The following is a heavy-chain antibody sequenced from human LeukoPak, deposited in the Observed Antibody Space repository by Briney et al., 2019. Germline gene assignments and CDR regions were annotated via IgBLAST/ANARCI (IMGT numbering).Heavy chain of an antibody. D-gene: IGHD4-17*01. V-gene: IGHV3-21*01. CDR3: ARAPIYGDSHFDY. J-gene: IGHJ4*02. CDR1: GFTFSSYA. Sequence: PGGSLRLSCAASGFTFSSYAMSWVRQAPGKGLEWVSSISSSSSYIYYADSVKGRFTISRDNAKNSLYLQMNSLRAEDTAVYYCARAPIYGDSHFDYWGQGTLVAVSS. CDR2: ISSSSSYI.